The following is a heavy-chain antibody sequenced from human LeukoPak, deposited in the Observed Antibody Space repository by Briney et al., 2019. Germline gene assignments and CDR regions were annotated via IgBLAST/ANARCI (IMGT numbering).Heavy chain of an antibody. Sequence: PGGSLRLSCAASGFIFDDYGMSWVRQAPGKGLEWVSGTNWNGASTGYADSVKGRFTISRDNAKNSLYLQMNSLRAEDTALYYCAIGQDYGGTYSDYWGQGTLVTVSS. CDR2: TNWNGAST. V-gene: IGHV3-20*04. CDR1: GFIFDDYG. CDR3: AIGQDYGGTYSDY. D-gene: IGHD4-23*01. J-gene: IGHJ4*02.